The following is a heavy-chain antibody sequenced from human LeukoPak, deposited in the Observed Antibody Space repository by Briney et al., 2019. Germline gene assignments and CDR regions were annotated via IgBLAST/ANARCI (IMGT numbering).Heavy chain of an antibody. Sequence: GGSLRLSCAASGFTFSSYEMNWVRQAPGKGLEWVSYISSSSSTIYYADSVKGRFTISRDNAKNSLYLQMNSLRAEDTAVYYCARSGGYYMDVWGKGTTVTVSS. V-gene: IGHV3-48*03. CDR2: ISSSSSTI. CDR3: ARSGGYYMDV. J-gene: IGHJ6*03. CDR1: GFTFSSYE.